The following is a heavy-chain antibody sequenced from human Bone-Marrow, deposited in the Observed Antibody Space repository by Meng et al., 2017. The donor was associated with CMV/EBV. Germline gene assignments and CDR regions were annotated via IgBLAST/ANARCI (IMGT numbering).Heavy chain of an antibody. Sequence: GGSLRLSCAATEFTVRTNYMTWVRQAPGRGLDWVSMIYSGGTTYSLDSVKGRFTISRDNSKNTLYLKMNSLRADDTAVYYCAKGRWLEGGPALDYWGQGTMVTVSS. CDR1: EFTVRTNY. V-gene: IGHV3-66*01. J-gene: IGHJ4*02. CDR2: IYSGGTT. D-gene: IGHD5-12*01. CDR3: AKGRWLEGGPALDY.